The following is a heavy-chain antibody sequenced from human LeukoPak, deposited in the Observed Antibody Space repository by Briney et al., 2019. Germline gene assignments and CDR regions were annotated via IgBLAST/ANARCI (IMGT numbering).Heavy chain of an antibody. CDR2: ISSSSSTI. J-gene: IGHJ4*02. D-gene: IGHD1-1*01. CDR1: GFTFSSYS. Sequence: GGSLRLSCAASGFTFSSYSMNWVRQAPGKGLEWVSYISSSSSTIYYADSVKGRFTISRDNAKNSLYLQMNSLRAEDTALYYCAKDRFPGGLEGPFDYWGQGTLVTVSS. CDR3: AKDRFPGGLEGPFDY. V-gene: IGHV3-48*04.